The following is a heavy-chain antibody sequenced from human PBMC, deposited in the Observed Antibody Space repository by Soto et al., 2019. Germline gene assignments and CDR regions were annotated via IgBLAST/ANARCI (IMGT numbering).Heavy chain of an antibody. CDR2: IHYSGST. CDR3: ARVRSNLFDY. D-gene: IGHD3-3*01. Sequence: PSETLSLTCTVSGDSISTFYWSWIRQPPGKGLEWIEYIHYSGSTNYNPSLKSQVIISVDTSKNQFSLKLSSVTAADTAVYFCARVRSNLFDYWGQGTLVTVSS. J-gene: IGHJ4*02. V-gene: IGHV4-59*01. CDR1: GDSISTFY.